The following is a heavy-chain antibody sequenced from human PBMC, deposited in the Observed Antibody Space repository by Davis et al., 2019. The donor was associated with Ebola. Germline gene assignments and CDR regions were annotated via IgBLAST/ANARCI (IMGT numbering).Heavy chain of an antibody. CDR1: GFTFSSYW. Sequence: PGGSLRLSCAASGFTFSSYWMSWVRQAPGKGLEWVANIKQDGSEKYYVDSVKGRFTISRDNAKNSLYLQMNSLRAEDTAVYYCARDQALGWNYFDYWGQGTLVTVSS. CDR2: IKQDGSEK. CDR3: ARDQALGWNYFDY. D-gene: IGHD6-19*01. V-gene: IGHV3-7*01. J-gene: IGHJ4*02.